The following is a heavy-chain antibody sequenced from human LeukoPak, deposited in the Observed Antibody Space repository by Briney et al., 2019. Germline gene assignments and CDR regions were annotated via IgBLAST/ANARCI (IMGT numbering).Heavy chain of an antibody. Sequence: GGSLRLSCAASGFAFSSYAMSWVRQAPGKGLEWVSAISGSGDITYYAESVKGRFTITRDNAKNTLFLQMNSLRAEDTAVYYCAKPLYFDNSGYYDWFFDYWGQGTLVTVSP. CDR2: ISGSGDIT. D-gene: IGHD3-22*01. CDR3: AKPLYFDNSGYYDWFFDY. V-gene: IGHV3-23*01. CDR1: GFAFSSYA. J-gene: IGHJ4*02.